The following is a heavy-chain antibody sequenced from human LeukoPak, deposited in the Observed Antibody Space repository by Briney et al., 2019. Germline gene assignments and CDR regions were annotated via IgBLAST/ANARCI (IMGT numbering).Heavy chain of an antibody. V-gene: IGHV3-21*04. CDR3: ASGSSGWYYFDY. D-gene: IGHD6-19*01. CDR1: GFTFNSHY. J-gene: IGHJ4*02. Sequence: GGSLRLSCAASGFTFNSHYMSWVRQAPGKGLEWVSSISSSSSYIYYADSVKGRFTISRDNSKNTLYLQMNSLRAEDTAVYYCASGSSGWYYFDYWGQGTLVTVSS. CDR2: ISSSSSYI.